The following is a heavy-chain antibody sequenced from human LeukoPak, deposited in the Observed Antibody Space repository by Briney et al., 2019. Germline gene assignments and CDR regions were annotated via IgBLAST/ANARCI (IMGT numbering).Heavy chain of an antibody. V-gene: IGHV1-2*06. Sequence: ASVNVSCKASVYTFTGYYMHWVRQAPGQGLEWMERINPNRCGTNYAQKFQGRDTIPRDTSISTASMELTRMRSDDTAVYYCARDGDYAVRGFFSDYYFDSCGQGTLVTVSS. J-gene: IGHJ4*02. D-gene: IGHD4-17*01. CDR1: VYTFTGYY. CDR3: ARDGDYAVRGFFSDYYFDS. CDR2: INPNRCGT.